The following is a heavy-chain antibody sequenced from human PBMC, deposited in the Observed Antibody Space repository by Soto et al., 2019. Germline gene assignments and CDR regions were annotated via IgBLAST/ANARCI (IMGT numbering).Heavy chain of an antibody. J-gene: IGHJ5*02. V-gene: IGHV1-2*04. CDR2: INPNSGGT. Sequence: ASVKVSCKASGYTFTGYYMHWVRQAPGQGLEWMGWINPNSGGTNYAQKFQGWVTMTRDTSISTAYMEPSRLRSDDTAVYYCARSYYDWFDPWGQGTLVTVSS. CDR3: ARSYYDWFDP. CDR1: GYTFTGYY. D-gene: IGHD1-26*01.